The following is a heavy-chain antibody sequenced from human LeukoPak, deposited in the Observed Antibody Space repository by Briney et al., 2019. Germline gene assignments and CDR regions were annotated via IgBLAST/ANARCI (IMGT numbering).Heavy chain of an antibody. J-gene: IGHJ6*03. CDR2: MNPNSGNT. V-gene: IGHV1-8*01. CDR3: ARAHRKQQLDSQVVYYMDV. CDR1: GYTFTSYD. D-gene: IGHD6-13*01. Sequence: GASVKVSCTASGYTFTSYDINWVRQATGQGLEWMGWMNPNSGNTGYAQKFQGRVTMTRNTSISTAYMELSSLRSEDTAVYYCARAHRKQQLDSQVVYYMDVWGKGTTVTVSS.